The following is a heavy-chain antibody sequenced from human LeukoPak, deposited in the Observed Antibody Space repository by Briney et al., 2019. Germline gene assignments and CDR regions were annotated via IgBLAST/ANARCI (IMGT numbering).Heavy chain of an antibody. CDR3: AIWTSGNY. J-gene: IGHJ4*02. CDR2: MDPSGSQK. D-gene: IGHD1-1*01. CDR1: GFTFSSYS. Sequence: GGSLRLSCAASGFTFSSYSMNWVRQAPGKGLEWVANMDPSGSQKRYVDSVKGRFTISKDNPGTSLYLDMYGLRAEDTAIYYCAIWTSGNYWGQGTLVTVSS. V-gene: IGHV3-7*01.